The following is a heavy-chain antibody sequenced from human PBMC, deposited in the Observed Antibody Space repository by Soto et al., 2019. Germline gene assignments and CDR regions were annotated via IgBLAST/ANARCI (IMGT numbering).Heavy chain of an antibody. D-gene: IGHD2-15*01. J-gene: IGHJ6*02. Sequence: QVQLVQSGAEVKKPGSSVKVSCKASGGTFSSYAISWVRQAPGQGLEWMGGIIPIFGTANYAQKFQGRVTITADKSTSTGYMELSSLRSEDTAVYYCARDVEGYCSGGSCYSRYYGMDVWGQGTTVTVSS. CDR3: ARDVEGYCSGGSCYSRYYGMDV. CDR1: GGTFSSYA. CDR2: IIPIFGTA. V-gene: IGHV1-69*06.